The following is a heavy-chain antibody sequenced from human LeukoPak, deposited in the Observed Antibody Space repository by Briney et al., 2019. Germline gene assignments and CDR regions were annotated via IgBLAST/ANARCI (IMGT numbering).Heavy chain of an antibody. CDR1: GFTFRSYG. CDR3: ARSDSLYCSSTSCYWSVYYYYGMDV. D-gene: IGHD2-2*01. CDR2: IWYDGSQT. Sequence: PGGSLRLSCAASGFTFRSYGMHWVRQAPGKGLEWVAVIWYDGSQTKYGDSVRGRFTISRDNSKNTLYLQMNSLRGEDTAVYYCARSDSLYCSSTSCYWSVYYYYGMDVWGQGTTVTVSS. J-gene: IGHJ6*02. V-gene: IGHV3-33*01.